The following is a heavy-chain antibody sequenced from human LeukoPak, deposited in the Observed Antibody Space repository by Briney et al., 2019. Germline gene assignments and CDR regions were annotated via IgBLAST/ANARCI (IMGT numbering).Heavy chain of an antibody. CDR1: GGSISSGDYY. J-gene: IGHJ5*02. D-gene: IGHD3-16*02. CDR3: ARAPNPSYDYVWGSYRYTRWFDP. V-gene: IGHV4-30-4*08. Sequence: SETLSLTXTVSGGSISSGDYYWSWIRQPPGKGLEGIGYIYYSGSTYYNPSLKSRVTISVDTSKNQFSLKLSSVTAADTAVYYCARAPNPSYDYVWGSYRYTRWFDPWGQGTLVTVSS. CDR2: IYYSGST.